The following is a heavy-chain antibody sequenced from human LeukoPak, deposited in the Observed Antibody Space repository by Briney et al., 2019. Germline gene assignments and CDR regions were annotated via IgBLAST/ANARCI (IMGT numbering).Heavy chain of an antibody. D-gene: IGHD3-9*01. J-gene: IGHJ4*02. V-gene: IGHV5-51*01. CDR1: EYSFASYW. CDR3: ARGASAIGNYNILTGYYNDYFDY. CDR2: IYPGDSDT. Sequence: GESLKISCKGSEYSFASYWIAWVRQMPGKGLEWMAVIYPGDSDTKYSPSFQGQITISVDKSISTAYLHWNSLKASDTAMYYCARGASAIGNYNILTGYYNDYFDYWGQGTLVTVSS.